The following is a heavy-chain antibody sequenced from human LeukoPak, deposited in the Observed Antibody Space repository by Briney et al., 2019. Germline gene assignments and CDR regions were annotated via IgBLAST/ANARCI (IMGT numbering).Heavy chain of an antibody. D-gene: IGHD5-18*01. CDR2: ISSSSSYI. V-gene: IGHV3-21*01. CDR1: GFTFSSYS. Sequence: GGSLRLSCAASGFTFSSYSMNWVRQAPGKGLEWVSSISSSSSYIYYADSVKGRFTISRDNAKNSLYLQMNSLRAEDTAVYYCARGYSYLRYYYYGMDVWGQGTTVTVSS. J-gene: IGHJ6*02. CDR3: ARGYSYLRYYYYGMDV.